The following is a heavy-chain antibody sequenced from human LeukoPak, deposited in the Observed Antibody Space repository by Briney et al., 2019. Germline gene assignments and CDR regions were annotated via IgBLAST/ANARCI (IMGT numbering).Heavy chain of an antibody. V-gene: IGHV3-30*02. CDR1: GFTFSSYG. J-gene: IGHJ6*03. Sequence: GSLRLSCAASGFTFSSYGMHWVRQAPGKGLEWVAFIRYDGSNKYYADSVKGRFTISRDNSKNTLYLQMNSLRAEDTAVYYCAKEGFLENYYYMDVWGKGTTVTVSS. CDR3: AKEGFLENYYYMDV. CDR2: IRYDGSNK. D-gene: IGHD3-3*01.